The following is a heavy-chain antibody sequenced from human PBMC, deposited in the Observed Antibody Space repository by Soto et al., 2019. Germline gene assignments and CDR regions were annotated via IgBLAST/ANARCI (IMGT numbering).Heavy chain of an antibody. V-gene: IGHV3-48*01. D-gene: IGHD1-7*01. J-gene: IGHJ4*02. CDR1: GFTFSSYS. Sequence: GGSLRLSCAASGFTFSSYSMNWVRQAPGKGLEWVAYIRGGSSTVFYADSVKGRFTISRDTAKNSLYLQMNSLRAEDTAVYYCARVRGTGTSDYWGQGTLVTVSS. CDR3: ARVRGTGTSDY. CDR2: IRGGSSTV.